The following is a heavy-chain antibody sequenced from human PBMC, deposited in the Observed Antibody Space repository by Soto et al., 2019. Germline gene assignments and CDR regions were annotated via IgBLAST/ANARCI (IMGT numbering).Heavy chain of an antibody. CDR2: IYSGGST. J-gene: IGHJ3*02. D-gene: IGHD2-15*01. V-gene: IGHV3-66*01. Sequence: GGSLRLSCAASGFTVSSNYMSWVRQAPGKGLEWVSVIYSGGSTYYADSVKGRFTISRDNSKNTLYLQMNSLRAEDTAVYYCARGMVAPWVYAFDIWGQGTMVTVSS. CDR3: ARGMVAPWVYAFDI. CDR1: GFTVSSNY.